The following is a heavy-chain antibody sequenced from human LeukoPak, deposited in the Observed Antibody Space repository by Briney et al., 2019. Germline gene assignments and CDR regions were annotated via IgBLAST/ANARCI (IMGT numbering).Heavy chain of an antibody. Sequence: SETLSLTCTVSGGSISSYYWSWIRQPPGKGLEWIGDIYTSGSTNYNPSLKSRVTISVDTSKNQFSLKLSSVTAADTAVYYCARLHFGELLYYYYYMDVWGKGTTVTVSS. D-gene: IGHD3-10*01. J-gene: IGHJ6*03. CDR1: GGSISSYY. CDR3: ARLHFGELLYYYYYMDV. CDR2: IYTSGST. V-gene: IGHV4-4*09.